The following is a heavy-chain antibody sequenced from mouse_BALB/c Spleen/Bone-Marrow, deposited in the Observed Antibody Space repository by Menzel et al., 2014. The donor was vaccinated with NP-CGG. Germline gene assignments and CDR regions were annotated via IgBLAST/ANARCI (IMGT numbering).Heavy chain of an antibody. Sequence: VQLQESGPGLVAPSRCLSITCTVSGFSLAGYGVNWVRQPPGKGLEWLGMIWGDGSTDYNSALKSRLNISKDNSKSQVFLKMNSLQTDDTARYYCARELHPWGQGTLVTVSA. CDR1: GFSLAGYG. CDR2: IWGDGST. V-gene: IGHV2-6-7*01. J-gene: IGHJ3*01. CDR3: ARELHP.